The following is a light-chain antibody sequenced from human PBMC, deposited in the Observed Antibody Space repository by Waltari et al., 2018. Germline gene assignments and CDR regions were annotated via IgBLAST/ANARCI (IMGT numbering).Light chain of an antibody. CDR2: KAS. J-gene: IGKJ1*01. CDR3: QQYNSYSPET. V-gene: IGKV1-5*03. CDR1: QSISSW. Sequence: DIQMTQSPSTLSASVGDRVTITCRARQSISSWLAWYQQKPGKAPKLLIYKASSLESGVPARFSGSGSGTEFTLTISSLQPDDFATYYCQQYNSYSPETFGQGTKVEIK.